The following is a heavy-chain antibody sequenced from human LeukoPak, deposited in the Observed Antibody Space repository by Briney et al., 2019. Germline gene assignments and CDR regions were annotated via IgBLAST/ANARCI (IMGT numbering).Heavy chain of an antibody. CDR2: ISFHGSDI. CDR1: GFXFSAYA. D-gene: IGHD5-18*01. J-gene: IGHJ4*02. Sequence: GGSLRLSCAASGFXFSAYAIHWVRRAPGKGLDWVAVISFHGSDIYYADSVKGRFTMSRDNSRNTVDLQMSSLRAEDTAIYYCAREKSGNTYMTQGGIDRWGQGTLVTVSS. V-gene: IGHV3-30-3*01. CDR3: AREKSGNTYMTQGGIDR.